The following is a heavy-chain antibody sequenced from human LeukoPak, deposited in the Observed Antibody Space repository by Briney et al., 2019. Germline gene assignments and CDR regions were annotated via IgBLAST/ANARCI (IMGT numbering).Heavy chain of an antibody. D-gene: IGHD3-22*01. CDR3: ANYDSSGYYYEPHFDY. CDR2: IIPIFGTA. J-gene: IGHJ4*02. CDR1: GGTFSSYA. V-gene: IGHV1-69*13. Sequence: APVKVSCKASGGTFSSYAISWVRQAPGQGLEWMGGIIPIFGTANYAQKFQGRVTITADESTSTAYMELSSLRSEDTAVYYCANYDSSGYYYEPHFDYWGQGTLVTVSS.